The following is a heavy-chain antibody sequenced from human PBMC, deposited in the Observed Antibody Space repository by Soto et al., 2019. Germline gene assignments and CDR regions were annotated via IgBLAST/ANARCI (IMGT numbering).Heavy chain of an antibody. J-gene: IGHJ4*02. D-gene: IGHD4-17*01. V-gene: IGHV5-51*01. CDR2: IYPGDSDT. CDR3: ARLYTVPPSIQSTNFDY. CDR1: GYSFTSYW. Sequence: PGESLKISCKGSGYSFTSYWIGWVRQMPGKGLEWRGIIYPGDSDTRYSSCFQGQVTISADKSISTAYLQWSSLKASDTAMYYCARLYTVPPSIQSTNFDYWGQGTLVTVSS.